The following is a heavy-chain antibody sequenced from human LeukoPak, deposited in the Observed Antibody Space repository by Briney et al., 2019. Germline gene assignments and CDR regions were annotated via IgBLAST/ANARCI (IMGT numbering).Heavy chain of an antibody. CDR2: IKQEGSEK. J-gene: IGHJ4*02. D-gene: IGHD3-10*01. V-gene: IGHV3-7*01. CDR1: GFTFSSYW. Sequence: GGSLRLSCAASGFTFSSYWMSWVRQAPGKGLEWVANIKQEGSEKYYVDSVKGRFTISRDNAKNSLYLQMNSLRAEDTAVYYCARATDITMVRGVSYYFDYWGQGTLVTVSS. CDR3: ARATDITMVRGVSYYFDY.